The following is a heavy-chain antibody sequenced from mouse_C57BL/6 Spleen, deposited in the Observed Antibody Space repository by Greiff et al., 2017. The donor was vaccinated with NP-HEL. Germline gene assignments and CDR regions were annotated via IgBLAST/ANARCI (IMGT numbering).Heavy chain of an antibody. V-gene: IGHV3-1*01. CDR1: GYSITSGYD. Sequence: DVQLQESGPGMVKPSQSLSLTCTVTGYSITSGYDWHWIRHFPGNKLEWMGYISYSGSTNYNPSLKSRISITHDTSKNHFFLKLNSVTTEDTATYYCARGGGRGDYFDYWGQGTTLTVSS. CDR2: ISYSGST. CDR3: ARGGGRGDYFDY. D-gene: IGHD3-3*01. J-gene: IGHJ2*01.